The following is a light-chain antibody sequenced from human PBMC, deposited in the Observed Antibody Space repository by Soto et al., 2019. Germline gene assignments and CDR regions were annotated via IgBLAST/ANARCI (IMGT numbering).Light chain of an antibody. CDR2: DAS. J-gene: IGKJ5*01. CDR3: QQYYNLPIT. V-gene: IGKV1-33*01. CDR1: QDISNH. Sequence: DIQMTQYTSSLSASVGDRVTITCQASQDISNHLNWYQQKPGKAPKLLIYDASNLETGVPSRFSGSGSGTDFTVTISSLQPEDFATYSCQQYYNLPITFGQGTRLEIK.